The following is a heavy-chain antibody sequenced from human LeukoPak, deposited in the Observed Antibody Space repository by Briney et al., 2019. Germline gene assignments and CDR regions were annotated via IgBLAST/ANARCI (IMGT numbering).Heavy chain of an antibody. CDR1: GFTFSSYG. V-gene: IGHV3-30*18. Sequence: QTGGSLRLSCAASGFTFSSYGMHWVRQAPGKGLEWVAVISYDGSNKYYADSVKGRFTISRDNSKNTLYLQMNSLRAEDTAVYYCAKNGVAATVVAYYFDYWGQGTLVTVSS. D-gene: IGHD2-8*01. CDR2: ISYDGSNK. CDR3: AKNGVAATVVAYYFDY. J-gene: IGHJ4*02.